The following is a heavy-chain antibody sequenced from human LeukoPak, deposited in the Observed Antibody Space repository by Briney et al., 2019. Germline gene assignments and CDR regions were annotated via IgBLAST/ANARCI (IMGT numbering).Heavy chain of an antibody. Sequence: GRSLRLSCAASGFTFSSYSMNWVRQAPGKGLEWVSSISSSSSYIYYADSVKGRFTISRDNAKNSLYLQMNSLRAEDTAVYYCARDNDFWSGYFPPFGYWGQGTLVTVSS. CDR2: ISSSSSYI. CDR3: ARDNDFWSGYFPPFGY. V-gene: IGHV3-21*01. D-gene: IGHD3-3*01. CDR1: GFTFSSYS. J-gene: IGHJ4*02.